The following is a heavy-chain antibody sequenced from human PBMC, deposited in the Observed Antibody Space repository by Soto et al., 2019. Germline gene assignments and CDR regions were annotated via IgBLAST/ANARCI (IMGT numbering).Heavy chain of an antibody. CDR1: GYTFISNY. V-gene: IGHV1-46*01. J-gene: IGHJ4*02. D-gene: IGHD2-2*01. CDR2: INPRGAST. CDR3: AREPEVRSSTNCHFDY. Sequence: QVQLVQSGAEVKKPGASVKISCKASGYTFISNYVYWVRQAPGQGLEWMGIINPRGASTSYAQKFQGRVTMTSDTSTSTVYMDLSSLTSDDTAVYYCAREPEVRSSTNCHFDYWGQGALVTVSS.